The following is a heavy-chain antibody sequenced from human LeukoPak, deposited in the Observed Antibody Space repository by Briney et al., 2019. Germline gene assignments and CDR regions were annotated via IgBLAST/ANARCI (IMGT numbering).Heavy chain of an antibody. CDR1: GFTFSSYR. CDR3: ATVLCSSTSCYTGWFDP. D-gene: IGHD2-2*02. V-gene: IGHV3-7*01. J-gene: IGHJ5*02. Sequence: PGGSLRLSCAATGFTFSSYRMSWVRQAPGKGLEWVANIKQDGSEKYYVDSVKGRFTISRDNAKNSLYLQMNSLRAEDTAVYYCATVLCSSTSCYTGWFDPWGQGTLVTVSS. CDR2: IKQDGSEK.